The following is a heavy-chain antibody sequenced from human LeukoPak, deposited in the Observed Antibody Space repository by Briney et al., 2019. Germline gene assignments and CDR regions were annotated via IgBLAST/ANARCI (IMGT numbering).Heavy chain of an antibody. D-gene: IGHD3-9*01. J-gene: IGHJ5*02. V-gene: IGHV4-4*02. CDR1: GGCISSSNW. Sequence: SETLSLTCAVSGGCISSSNWWSWVRQPPGKGLEWIGEIYHSGSTNYNPSLKSRVTISVDKSKNQFSLKLSSVTAADTAVYYCARVSGLRYFDWTARGWFDPWGQGTLVTVSS. CDR3: ARVSGLRYFDWTARGWFDP. CDR2: IYHSGST.